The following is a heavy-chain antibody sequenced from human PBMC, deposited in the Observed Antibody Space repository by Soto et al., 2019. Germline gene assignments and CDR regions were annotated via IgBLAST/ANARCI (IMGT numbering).Heavy chain of an antibody. V-gene: IGHV4-39*02. D-gene: IGHD1-26*01. CDR3: ARLAYSGYLQT. CDR1: GGSISTSSYY. CDR2: IYYSGAT. Sequence: SETLSLTCDVSGGSISTSSYYWGWIRQPPGKGLEWIASIYYSGATYYNPSLQSRVTISVDTSNNRFSLTLSSLTAADTAVYFCARLAYSGYLQTWGQGSLVTVSS. J-gene: IGHJ1*01.